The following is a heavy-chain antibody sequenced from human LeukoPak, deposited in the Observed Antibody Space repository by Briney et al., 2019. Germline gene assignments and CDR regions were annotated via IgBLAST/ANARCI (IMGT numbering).Heavy chain of an antibody. J-gene: IGHJ4*02. CDR3: VSFYETY. CDR2: INSDGSWS. V-gene: IGHV3-74*01. CDR1: GNYW. Sequence: LTGGSLRLSCAASGNYWMRWVRQAPGKGLVWVSHINSDGSWSSYADSVKGRFTISKDNAKNTVYLQMNNLRAEDTAVYYCVSFYETYWGRGTLVTVSS. D-gene: IGHD2/OR15-2a*01.